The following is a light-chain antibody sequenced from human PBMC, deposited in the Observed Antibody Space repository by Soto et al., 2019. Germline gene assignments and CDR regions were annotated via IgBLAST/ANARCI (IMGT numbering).Light chain of an antibody. CDR1: SNDVGDYKH. J-gene: IGLJ1*01. CDR3: SSSSSGGLYV. CDR2: NVN. V-gene: IGLV2-14*01. Sequence: QSALTQPASVSGSPGQSITISCTGTSNDVGDYKHVSWYQQSPGKVPKLLIYNVNNRPSGVSDRFSCSRSGYTASLTISGLQAEDESDYFCSSSSSGGLYVFGTGTKLTVL.